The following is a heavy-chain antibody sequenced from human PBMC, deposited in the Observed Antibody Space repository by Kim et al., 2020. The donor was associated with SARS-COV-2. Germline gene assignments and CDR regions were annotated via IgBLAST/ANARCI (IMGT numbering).Heavy chain of an antibody. CDR3: ATGGIEQQLVLLDY. V-gene: IGHV1-24*01. D-gene: IGHD6-13*01. Sequence: QKFQGRVTMTEDTSTDTAYMELSSLRSEDTAVYYCATGGIEQQLVLLDYWGQGTLVTVSS. J-gene: IGHJ4*02.